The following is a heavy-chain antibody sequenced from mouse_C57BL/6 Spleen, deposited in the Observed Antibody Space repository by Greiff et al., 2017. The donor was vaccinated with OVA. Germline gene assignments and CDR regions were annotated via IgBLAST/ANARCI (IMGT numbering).Heavy chain of an antibody. V-gene: IGHV2-6*03. CDR1: GFSLTSYG. Sequence: VQLQQSGPGLVAPSQSLSITCTVSGFSLTSYGVHWVRQPPGKGLEWLVVIWSDGSTTYNSALKSRLSISKDNSKSQVFLKMNSLQTDDTAMYYCARLDYDGGYAMDYWGQGTSVTVSS. J-gene: IGHJ4*01. CDR2: IWSDGST. D-gene: IGHD2-4*01. CDR3: ARLDYDGGYAMDY.